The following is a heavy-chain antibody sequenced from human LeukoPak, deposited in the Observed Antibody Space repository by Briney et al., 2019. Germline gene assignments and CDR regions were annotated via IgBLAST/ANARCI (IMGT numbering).Heavy chain of an antibody. Sequence: SETLSLTCTVSGASFNSDDQYWNCIRQSPGKGLEWIVSIHPSGMLYNNPSLESRVTRSRDTSKNQFSLNLNPVTAADTAVYFCSRGLDSRKLGYWGQGILVTVSS. V-gene: IGHV4-31*03. CDR1: GASFNSDDQY. CDR2: IHPSGML. D-gene: IGHD3-22*01. J-gene: IGHJ4*02. CDR3: SRGLDSRKLGY.